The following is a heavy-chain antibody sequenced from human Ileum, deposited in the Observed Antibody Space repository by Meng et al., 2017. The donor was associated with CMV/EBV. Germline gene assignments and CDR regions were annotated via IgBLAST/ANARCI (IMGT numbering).Heavy chain of an antibody. D-gene: IGHD4-17*01. V-gene: IGHV3-23*01. CDR2: IRGSTDNT. CDR3: TKKAQYGDYTQWFDP. J-gene: IGHJ5*02. CDR1: GFTFGGYG. Sequence: SGFTFGGYGLTWVRKPPGKGLEWVATIRGSTDNTFYADSVKGRFTISKDNSKNILYLQMNSLRAEDTALYYCTKKAQYGDYTQWFDPWGQGTLVTVSS.